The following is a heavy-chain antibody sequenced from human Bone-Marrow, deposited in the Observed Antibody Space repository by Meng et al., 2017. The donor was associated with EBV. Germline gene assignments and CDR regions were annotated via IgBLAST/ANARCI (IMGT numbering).Heavy chain of an antibody. CDR1: GLTFSSYW. J-gene: IGHJ4*02. Sequence: VQLGESGGGLVPPGGALGLSCAASGLTFSSYWMHWVRQGPGKGLVWVSRINSDGSSTSYADSVKGRFTISRDNAKNTLYLQMNSLRAEDTAVYYCAGDLGYYDSSGYYYWGQGTLVTVSS. CDR2: INSDGSST. D-gene: IGHD3-22*01. V-gene: IGHV3-74*01. CDR3: AGDLGYYDSSGYYY.